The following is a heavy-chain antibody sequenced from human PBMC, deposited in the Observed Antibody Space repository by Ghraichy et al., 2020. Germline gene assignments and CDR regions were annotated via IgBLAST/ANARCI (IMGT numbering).Heavy chain of an antibody. CDR2: ISSSSSYI. J-gene: IGHJ4*02. Sequence: GGSLRLSCAASGFTFSSYSMNWVRQAPGKGLEWVSSISSSSSYIYYADSVKGRFTISRDNAKNSLYLQMNSLRAEDTAVYYCATYQWDQSGFYFDYWGQGTLVTVSS. D-gene: IGHD1-26*01. V-gene: IGHV3-21*01. CDR3: ATYQWDQSGFYFDY. CDR1: GFTFSSYS.